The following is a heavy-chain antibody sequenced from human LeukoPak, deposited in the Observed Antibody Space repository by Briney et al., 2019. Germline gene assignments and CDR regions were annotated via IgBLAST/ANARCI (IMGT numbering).Heavy chain of an antibody. J-gene: IGHJ3*02. CDR1: GFTFNTYA. Sequence: GGSLRLSCAASGFTFNTYAMSWVRQAPGKGLEWVSSNSGSGGSTYYTDSVEGRFTISRDNSKNMLYLQMNSLRAEDTAVYYCAKRGLGDREAFDIWGQGTMVTVSS. CDR3: AKRGLGDREAFDI. CDR2: NSGSGGST. D-gene: IGHD2-21*02. V-gene: IGHV3-23*01.